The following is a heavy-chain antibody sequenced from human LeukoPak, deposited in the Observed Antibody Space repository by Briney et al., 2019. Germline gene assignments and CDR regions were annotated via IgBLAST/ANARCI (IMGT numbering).Heavy chain of an antibody. D-gene: IGHD5-24*01. V-gene: IGHV1-2*02. J-gene: IGHJ4*02. Sequence: ASVRVSCKASGYTFTAYYIHWMRQAPGQAFEWLGWINPKSGGTHYAQRFQGRVTMTRDTSISTAYMELSRLRSDDTAVYYCARDRAVATIGGVDFWGQGTLVTVSS. CDR3: ARDRAVATIGGVDF. CDR2: INPKSGGT. CDR1: GYTFTAYY.